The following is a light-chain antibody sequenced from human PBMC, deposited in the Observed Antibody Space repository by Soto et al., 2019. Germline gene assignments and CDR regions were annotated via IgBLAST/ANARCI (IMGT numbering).Light chain of an antibody. V-gene: IGLV2-18*02. CDR3: SSYTSSSTYV. CDR2: EVT. Sequence: QSALTQPPSVSGSPGQSVTISCTGTSSDVGSYNRVSWYQQPPGTPPKLMIYEVTNRPSGVPDRSSGSKSGNTASLTISGLQAEDEGDYYCSSYTSSSTYVFGTGTKVTVL. J-gene: IGLJ1*01. CDR1: SSDVGSYNR.